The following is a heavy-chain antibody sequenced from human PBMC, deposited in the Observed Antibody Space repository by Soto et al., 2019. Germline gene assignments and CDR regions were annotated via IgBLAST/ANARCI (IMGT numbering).Heavy chain of an antibody. D-gene: IGHD5-18*01. J-gene: IGHJ4*02. CDR2: ISAYNGNT. CDR3: ASSLLVGYGLEGESD. Sequence: QVQLVQSGAEVKKPGASVKVSRKASGYTFTSYGISWVRQAPGQGLEWMGWISAYNGNTNYAQKLQGRVTMTTDTSTSTAYMELRRLRSDDTAVYYCASSLLVGYGLEGESDWGQGTLVTVSS. CDR1: GYTFTSYG. V-gene: IGHV1-18*01.